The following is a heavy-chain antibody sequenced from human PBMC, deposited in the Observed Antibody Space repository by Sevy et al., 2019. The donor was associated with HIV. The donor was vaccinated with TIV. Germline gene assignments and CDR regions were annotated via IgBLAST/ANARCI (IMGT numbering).Heavy chain of an antibody. CDR2: TYYRSKWYN. J-gene: IGHJ4*02. V-gene: IGHV6-1*01. CDR1: GDSVSSSSAA. CDR3: ARAGYYGSGTRLYYFDY. Sequence: KQSQTLSLTCAISGDSVSSSSAAWNWIRQSPSRGLEWLGRTYYRSKWYNDYAVSVKSRITINPDTSKNQFSLQLNSLTPEDTAVYYCARAGYYGSGTRLYYFDYWGQGTLVTVSS. D-gene: IGHD3-10*01.